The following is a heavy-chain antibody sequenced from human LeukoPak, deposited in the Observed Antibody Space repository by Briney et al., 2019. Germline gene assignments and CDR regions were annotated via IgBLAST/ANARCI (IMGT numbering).Heavy chain of an antibody. CDR2: ISSSSSYI. J-gene: IGHJ4*02. V-gene: IGHV3-21*01. CDR1: RFTFSSYE. Sequence: GGSLRLSCAASRFTFSSYEMNWVRQAPGKGLEWASSISSSSSYIYYADSVKGRFTISRDNAKNSLYLQMNSLRAEDTAVYYCARGSSSWYDYWGQGTLVTVSS. CDR3: ARGSSSWYDY. D-gene: IGHD6-13*01.